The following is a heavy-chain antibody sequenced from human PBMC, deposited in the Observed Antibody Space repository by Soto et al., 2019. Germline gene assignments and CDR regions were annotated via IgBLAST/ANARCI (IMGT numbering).Heavy chain of an antibody. CDR1: GYSFTTYW. CDR3: ARDRDYGGNSDWFDP. V-gene: IGHV5-51*01. Sequence: GESLKISCKGFGYSFTTYWIAWVRQMPGKGLEWMGIIYPGDSRTRYSPSFQGQVTISADKSISTAYLQWSSLKASDTAVYYCARDRDYGGNSDWFDPWGKGTMVNVSS. J-gene: IGHJ5*02. D-gene: IGHD4-17*01. CDR2: IYPGDSRT.